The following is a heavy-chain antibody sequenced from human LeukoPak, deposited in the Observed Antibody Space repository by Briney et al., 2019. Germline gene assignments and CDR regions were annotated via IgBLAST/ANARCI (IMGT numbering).Heavy chain of an antibody. V-gene: IGHV3-23*01. Sequence: GGSLRVSCAASGFTFSSYAMSWVRQAPGKGLEWVSAISDSGGNTYYADSVKGRFTISRDNSKNTLYLQMNSLRAEDTAVYYCAKDLYTGSWYYGMDVWGQGTTVTVSS. D-gene: IGHD6-6*01. J-gene: IGHJ6*02. CDR2: ISDSGGNT. CDR1: GFTFSSYA. CDR3: AKDLYTGSWYYGMDV.